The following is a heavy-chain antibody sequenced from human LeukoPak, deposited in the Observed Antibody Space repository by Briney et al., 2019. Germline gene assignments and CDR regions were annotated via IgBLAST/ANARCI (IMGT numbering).Heavy chain of an antibody. Sequence: PSETLSLTCTVSGGSISSYYWSWIRQPAGKGLEWIGRIYTSGSTNYNPSLKSRVTMSVDTSKNQFSLKLSSVTAADTAVYYCARGGYCSSTSCLGFDPWGQGTLVTVSS. D-gene: IGHD2-2*01. V-gene: IGHV4-4*07. CDR2: IYTSGST. J-gene: IGHJ5*02. CDR1: GGSISSYY. CDR3: ARGGYCSSTSCLGFDP.